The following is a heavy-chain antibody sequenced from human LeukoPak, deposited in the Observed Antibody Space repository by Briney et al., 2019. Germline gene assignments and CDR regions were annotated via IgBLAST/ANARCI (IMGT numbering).Heavy chain of an antibody. Sequence: PSQTLSLTCTVSGGSISSGGYYCSWIRQHPGKGLEWIGYIYYSGSTYYNPSLKSRVTISVDTSKNQFSLKLSSVTAADTAVYYCARAGITGTTIDYWGQGTLVTVSS. D-gene: IGHD1-7*01. V-gene: IGHV4-31*03. CDR3: ARAGITGTTIDY. CDR2: IYYSGST. J-gene: IGHJ4*02. CDR1: GGSISSGGYY.